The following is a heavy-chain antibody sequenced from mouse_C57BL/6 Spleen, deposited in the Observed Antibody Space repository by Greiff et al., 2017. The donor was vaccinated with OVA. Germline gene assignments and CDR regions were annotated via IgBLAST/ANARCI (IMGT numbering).Heavy chain of an antibody. J-gene: IGHJ4*01. CDR3: ARDSKGDYAMDY. CDR2: IHPNSGST. CDR1: GYTFTSYW. V-gene: IGHV1-64*01. D-gene: IGHD2-5*01. Sequence: QVQLKQSGAELVKPGASVKLSCKASGYTFTSYWMHWVKQRPGQGLEWIGMIHPNSGSTNYNEKFKSKATLTVDKSSSTAYMQLSSLTSEDSAVYYCARDSKGDYAMDYWGQGTSVTVSS.